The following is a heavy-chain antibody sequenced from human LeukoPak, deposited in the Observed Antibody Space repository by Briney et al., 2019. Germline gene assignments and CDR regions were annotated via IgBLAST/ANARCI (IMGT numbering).Heavy chain of an antibody. D-gene: IGHD3-22*01. CDR2: ISYDGSNK. CDR1: GFTFSSHG. CDR3: AKDTVVVANYGMDV. Sequence: GGSLRLSCVASGFTFSSHGIEWVRQAPGKGLEWVAVISYDGSNKYYADSVKGRFTISRNNSKNTLYLQMNSLRAEDTAVYYCAKDTVVVANYGMDVWGQGTTVTVSS. J-gene: IGHJ6*02. V-gene: IGHV3-30*18.